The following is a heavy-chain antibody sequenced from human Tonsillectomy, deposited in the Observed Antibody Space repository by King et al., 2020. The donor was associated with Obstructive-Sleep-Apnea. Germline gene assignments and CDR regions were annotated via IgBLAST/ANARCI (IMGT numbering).Heavy chain of an antibody. Sequence: QLQESGPGLVKPSETLSLTCTVSGGSISSSSCYWGWIRQPPGKGLEWIGSIYYSGSTYYNPSLKSRVTISVDTSKNQFPLKLSSVTAADTAVSYCARRRGGYSGYDPPFDYWGQGTLVTVSS. V-gene: IGHV4-39*01. CDR1: GGSISSSSCY. CDR3: ARRRGGYSGYDPPFDY. D-gene: IGHD5-12*01. CDR2: IYYSGST. J-gene: IGHJ4*02.